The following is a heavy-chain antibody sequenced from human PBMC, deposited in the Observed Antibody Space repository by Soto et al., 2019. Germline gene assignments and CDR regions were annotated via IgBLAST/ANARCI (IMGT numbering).Heavy chain of an antibody. CDR2: INAGNGDA. J-gene: IGHJ4*02. V-gene: IGHV1-3*01. CDR3: ARDVRSSIDN. CDR1: GYTFTSYA. Sequence: QVPLVQSGAEVKTPGASVNVSCRASGYTFTSYAIHWLRQAPGQGLEWMGWINAGNGDAKYSENFQGRVTVSRDTFASTLYMELHSLRPADTAVYYCARDVRSSIDNWGQGTLVTVSS. D-gene: IGHD3-10*01.